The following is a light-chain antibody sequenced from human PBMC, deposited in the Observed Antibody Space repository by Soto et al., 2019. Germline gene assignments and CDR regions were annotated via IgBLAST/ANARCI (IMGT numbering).Light chain of an antibody. J-gene: IGKJ2*01. V-gene: IGKV3-20*01. Sequence: EIVLTQSPGTLSLSPGERAILSCRASQSVSSSYLAWYQQRPGQAPRLLIYGASSRATGIPDRFSGSASGTDFTLTISRLEPEECAVYYCQQYGSSVTFGQGTKLEIK. CDR3: QQYGSSVT. CDR2: GAS. CDR1: QSVSSSY.